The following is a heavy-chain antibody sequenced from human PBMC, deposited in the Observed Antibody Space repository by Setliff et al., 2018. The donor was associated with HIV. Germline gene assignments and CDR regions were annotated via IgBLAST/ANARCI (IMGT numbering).Heavy chain of an antibody. Sequence: ASVKVSCKASDYPFSNFGISWVRQAPGQGLEWMAWINVYNGDTSFAQKFQGRVTMTKDTSTGTAYMELSSLRSDDMAVYYCATDRTQTGISLVRGRLTDPAKYPLDYWGQGTLVTVSS. D-gene: IGHD3-10*01. V-gene: IGHV1-18*03. CDR2: INVYNGDT. CDR3: ATDRTQTGISLVRGRLTDPAKYPLDY. CDR1: DYPFSNFG. J-gene: IGHJ4*02.